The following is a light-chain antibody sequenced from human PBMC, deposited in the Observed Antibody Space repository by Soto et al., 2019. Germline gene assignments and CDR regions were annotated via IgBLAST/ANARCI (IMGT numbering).Light chain of an antibody. CDR1: QNISSY. J-gene: IGKJ1*01. Sequence: IVLTQSPATLSLSPGKRATLSCRASQNISSYLIWYQQKPGQAPRLLIYGASTRATGIPARFSGSGSGTEFTLTISSLQSEDFAVYYCQQYNNWLRGTFGQGTKVDIK. V-gene: IGKV3-15*01. CDR2: GAS. CDR3: QQYNNWLRGT.